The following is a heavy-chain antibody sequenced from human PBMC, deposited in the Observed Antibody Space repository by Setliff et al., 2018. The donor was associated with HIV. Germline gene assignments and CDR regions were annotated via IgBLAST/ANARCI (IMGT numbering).Heavy chain of an antibody. J-gene: IGHJ6*02. CDR3: AKGLRGGLAPTDYYSYYYMDV. CDR1: GFRVDTFP. CDR2: VDNSGRT. Sequence: GGSLRLSCAASGFRVDTFPMHWVRQAPGKGPEWVSAVDNSGRTYIEDSVQGRFIVSRDISRSTVYLQMNGLGIHDTAVYYCAKGLRGGLAPTDYYSYYYMDVWGPGTTVTVSS. D-gene: IGHD4-4*01. V-gene: IGHV3-23*05.